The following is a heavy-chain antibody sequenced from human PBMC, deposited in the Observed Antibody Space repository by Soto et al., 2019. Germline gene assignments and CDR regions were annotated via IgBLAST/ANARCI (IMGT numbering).Heavy chain of an antibody. J-gene: IGHJ4*02. V-gene: IGHV2-26*01. D-gene: IGHD6-13*01. CDR1: GFSLSNARMG. CDR3: ARTHSSSWDSDFDY. CDR2: IFSNDEK. Sequence: QVTLKESGPVLVKPTETLTLTCTVSGFSLSNARMGVSWIRQPPGKALERLAHIFSNDEKSNTTSLRSRLTISKDTSNSQVGLTMTNMDPVDTATYDCARTHSSSWDSDFDYWGQGTLVTVST.